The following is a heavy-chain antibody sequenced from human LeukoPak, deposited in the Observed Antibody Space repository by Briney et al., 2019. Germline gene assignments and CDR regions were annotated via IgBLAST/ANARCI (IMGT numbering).Heavy chain of an antibody. CDR2: ISGSGAST. J-gene: IGHJ4*02. CDR1: GFTFSTYG. CDR3: ANLHYDILTGYIYYFDY. V-gene: IGHV3-23*01. Sequence: GGSLRLSCAASGFTFSTYGMSWVRQAPGKGLEWVSSISGSGASTYYADSVKGRFTISRDNSKNTLYLQMNSLRAEDTAVYYCANLHYDILTGYIYYFDYWGQGTLVTVSS. D-gene: IGHD3-9*01.